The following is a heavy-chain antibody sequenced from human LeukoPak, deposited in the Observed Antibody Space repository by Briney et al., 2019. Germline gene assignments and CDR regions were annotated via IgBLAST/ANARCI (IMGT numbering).Heavy chain of an antibody. D-gene: IGHD6-13*01. CDR1: GNNLTELS. CDR3: ARDSSSSSENAFDI. CDR2: FEPEDGET. J-gene: IGHJ3*02. Sequence: ASVKVSCKVSGNNLTELSMHWVRQVPEKGLEWMGGFEPEDGETIYAETFQGRVTMTGDTSTDTAYMELSSLRSEDTAVYYCARDSSSSSENAFDIWGQGTMVTVSS. V-gene: IGHV1-24*01.